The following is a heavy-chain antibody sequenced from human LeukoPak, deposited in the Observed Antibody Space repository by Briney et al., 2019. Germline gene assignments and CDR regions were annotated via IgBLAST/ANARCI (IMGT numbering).Heavy chain of an antibody. CDR2: IKQNVSEK. D-gene: IGHD3-16*01. V-gene: IGHV3-7*01. CDR3: VTTLDY. CDR1: VFTFSSFW. Sequence: GRSLRLSCAASVFTFSSFWMSWVRQAPGKGLEWVANIKQNVSEKYYVASVKGRFTISRDNAKNSLYLQMNRLRAEDTAVYYCVTTLDYWGQGTLGTVSS. J-gene: IGHJ4*02.